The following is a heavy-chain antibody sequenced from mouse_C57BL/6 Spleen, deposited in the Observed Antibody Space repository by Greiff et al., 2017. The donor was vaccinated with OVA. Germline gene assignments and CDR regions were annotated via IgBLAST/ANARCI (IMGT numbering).Heavy chain of an antibody. CDR2: IYPGDGDT. Sequence: QVQLQQSGPELVKPGASVKISCKASGYAFSSSWMNWVKQRPGKGLEWIGRIYPGDGDTNYTGKFKGKATMTADKSSSTAYMQLSSLTSEDAAVYFCARDDYDGYAMDYWGQGTSVTVSS. V-gene: IGHV1-82*01. J-gene: IGHJ4*01. CDR1: GYAFSSSW. D-gene: IGHD2-4*01. CDR3: ARDDYDGYAMDY.